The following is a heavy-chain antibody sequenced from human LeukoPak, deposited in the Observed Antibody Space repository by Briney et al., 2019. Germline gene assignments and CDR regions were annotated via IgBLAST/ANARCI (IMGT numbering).Heavy chain of an antibody. CDR3: ARDLGQYYDTSDNWFDP. D-gene: IGHD3-22*01. Sequence: GGSLRLSCAASGFTFSNYWMHWVRQAPGEGLVWVSRINSYGINTSYADSVKGRFTISRDNAKNTLNLQMNSLRAEDTAVYYCARDLGQYYDTSDNWFDPWGQGTLVTVSS. J-gene: IGHJ5*02. V-gene: IGHV3-74*01. CDR2: INSYGINT. CDR1: GFTFSNYW.